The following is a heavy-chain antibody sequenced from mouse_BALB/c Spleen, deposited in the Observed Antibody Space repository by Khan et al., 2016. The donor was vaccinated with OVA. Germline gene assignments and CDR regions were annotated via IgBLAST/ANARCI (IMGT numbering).Heavy chain of an antibody. CDR2: IYPYNDDT. CDR3: ASSATDYDTVDH. CDR1: GYTFTDYV. V-gene: IGHV1S136*01. D-gene: IGHD1-1*01. J-gene: IGHJ4*01. Sequence: VQLQQSGPELVQPGASVKMSCKASGYTFTDYVMHWVMQKPGQGLEWIGYIYPYNDDTDSTERFRVKATLTLDKSSTTAYMELNSLTYADSAVYYCASSATDYDTVDHWGQGTSGTVSS.